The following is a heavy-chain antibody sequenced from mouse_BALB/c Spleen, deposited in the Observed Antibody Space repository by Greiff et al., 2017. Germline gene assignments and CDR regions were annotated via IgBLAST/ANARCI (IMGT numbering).Heavy chain of an antibody. J-gene: IGHJ2*01. CDR1: GFTFSSFG. CDR3: ARGVFDY. Sequence: EVMLVESGGGLVQPGGSRKLSCAASGFTFSSFGMHWVRQAPEKGLEWVAYISSGSSTIYYADTVKGRFTISRDNPKNTLFLQMTSLRSEDTAMYYCARGVFDYGGQGTTLTVSS. CDR2: ISSGSSTI. V-gene: IGHV5-17*02.